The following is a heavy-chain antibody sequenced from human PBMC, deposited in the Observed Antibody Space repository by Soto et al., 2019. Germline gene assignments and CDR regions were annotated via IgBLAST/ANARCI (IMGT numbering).Heavy chain of an antibody. CDR2: IWYDGTKK. CDR1: GLTLPAYG. V-gene: IGHV3-33*01. J-gene: IGHJ4*02. Sequence: GGSLRLSCAVSGLTLPAYGVHWLRQVPGQGMEWVAVIWYDGTKKFYTDSVKGRFTISRDTSKNTLYLQMNSLRAEDTAFYYCARDGGSGIDYWGQGTVVTVSS. CDR3: ARDGGSGIDY. D-gene: IGHD6-19*01.